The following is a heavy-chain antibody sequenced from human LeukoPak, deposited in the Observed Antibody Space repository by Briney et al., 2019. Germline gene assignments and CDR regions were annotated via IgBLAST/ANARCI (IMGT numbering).Heavy chain of an antibody. J-gene: IGHJ4*02. V-gene: IGHV5-51*01. CDR2: IYPGDSDT. D-gene: IGHD3-3*01. CDR1: GYSFTSYW. CDR3: ARQNDFRLDY. Sequence: GESLKISCKGSGYSFTSYWIGWVRQMPGKGLEWMGIIYPGDSDTRYSPSLQGQVTISVDTSIGTAYLQWSSLRASDTAIYYCARQNDFRLDYWGQGTLVAVSS.